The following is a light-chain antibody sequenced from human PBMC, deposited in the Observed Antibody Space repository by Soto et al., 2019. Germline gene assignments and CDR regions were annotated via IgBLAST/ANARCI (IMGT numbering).Light chain of an antibody. CDR1: QSIGSR. CDR3: QQYNIFGT. Sequence: DIQMTQSPSALSASVGDTVTLTCRASQSIGSRLAWYQQKPGRPPKLLIYRASSSQSGVPSRFSGSGSGTEFTLTIHSLQPDDFATYYCQQYNIFGTFGHGTKVDIK. J-gene: IGKJ1*01. CDR2: RAS. V-gene: IGKV1-5*03.